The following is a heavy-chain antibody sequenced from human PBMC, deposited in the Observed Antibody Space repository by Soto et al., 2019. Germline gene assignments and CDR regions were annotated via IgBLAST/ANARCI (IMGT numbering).Heavy chain of an antibody. CDR3: ARDQVYCSSTSCFPRFDY. Sequence: GGSLRLSCAASGFTFSSYSMNWVRQDPGKGLEWVSSISSSSSYIYYADSVKGRFTISRDNAKNSLYLQMNSLRAEDTAVYYCARDQVYCSSTSCFPRFDYWGQGTLVTVSS. D-gene: IGHD2-2*01. V-gene: IGHV3-21*01. CDR1: GFTFSSYS. J-gene: IGHJ4*02. CDR2: ISSSSSYI.